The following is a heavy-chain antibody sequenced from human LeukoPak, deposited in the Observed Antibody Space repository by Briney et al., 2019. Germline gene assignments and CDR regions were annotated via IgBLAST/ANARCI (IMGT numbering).Heavy chain of an antibody. Sequence: SETLSLTCTVSGGSISSYYWSWIRQPPGKGLEWIGYIYYSGSTNYNPSLKSRVTISVDTSKNQFSLKLSSVTAADTAVYYCARGMYYYDSSGYYGPAYYFDYWGQGTLVTVSS. CDR2: IYYSGST. D-gene: IGHD3-22*01. CDR1: GGSISSYY. CDR3: ARGMYYYDSSGYYGPAYYFDY. V-gene: IGHV4-59*01. J-gene: IGHJ4*02.